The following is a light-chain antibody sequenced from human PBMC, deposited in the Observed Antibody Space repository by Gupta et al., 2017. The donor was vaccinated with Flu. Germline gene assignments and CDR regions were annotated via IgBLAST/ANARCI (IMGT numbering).Light chain of an antibody. V-gene: IGLV7-46*01. CDR1: TGAVTSGHY. CDR3: LPAYNGTRVV. J-gene: IGLJ2*01. Sequence: QPVVTQEPSLTVSPGGTVTLTCGSSTGAVTSGHYPYWFQRKHGQAPMTRMYDTNHKHSWTPARVSGSLLADTDAITRSGAEPEDDSCYDCLPAYNGTRVVFGGGTKLTVL. CDR2: DTN.